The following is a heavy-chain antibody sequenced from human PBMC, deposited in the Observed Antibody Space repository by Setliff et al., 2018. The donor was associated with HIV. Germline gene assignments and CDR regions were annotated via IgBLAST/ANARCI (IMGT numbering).Heavy chain of an antibody. CDR1: GDSMSSDNYF. CDR3: ARYRRFADYIDV. Sequence: SQTLSLTCTVSGDSMSSDNYFWVWVRQPPGKGLEWMGNIFHSGNTYYSPSLKSRVTMSLDTSMNQFSLKLTSVTAADTALYYCARYRRFADYIDVWGKGTTVTVSS. V-gene: IGHV4-39*01. J-gene: IGHJ6*03. CDR2: IFHSGNT. D-gene: IGHD1-26*01.